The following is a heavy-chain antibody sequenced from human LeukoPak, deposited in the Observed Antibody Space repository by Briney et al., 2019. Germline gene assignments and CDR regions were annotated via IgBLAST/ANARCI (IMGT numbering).Heavy chain of an antibody. Sequence: ASVKVSCKASGYTFTSYGISWVRQAPGQGLEWMGWISAYNGNTNYAQKLQGRVTMTTDTSTSTAYMELSSLRSEDTAVYYCASRYRLRGWFDPWGQGTLVTVSS. CDR3: ASRYRLRGWFDP. CDR2: ISAYNGNT. V-gene: IGHV1-18*01. D-gene: IGHD3-16*02. CDR1: GYTFTSYG. J-gene: IGHJ5*02.